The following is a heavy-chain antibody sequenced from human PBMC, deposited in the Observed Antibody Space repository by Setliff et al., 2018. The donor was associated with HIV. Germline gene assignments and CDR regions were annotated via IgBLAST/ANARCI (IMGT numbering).Heavy chain of an antibody. J-gene: IGHJ4*02. D-gene: IGHD3-22*01. V-gene: IGHV3-23*01. CDR2: ISGSGGST. CDR1: GFTFSSYA. CDR3: AKIPQNYYDSSGWPFY. Sequence: GGSLRLSCAASGFTFSSYAMSWVRQAPGKGLEWVSAISGSGGSTYYADSVKGRFTISRDNSKNTLYLQMNSLRAEDTAVYYCAKIPQNYYDSSGWPFYWGQGTLVTVSS.